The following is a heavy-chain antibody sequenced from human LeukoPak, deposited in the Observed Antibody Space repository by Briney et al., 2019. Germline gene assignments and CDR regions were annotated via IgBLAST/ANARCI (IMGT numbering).Heavy chain of an antibody. Sequence: SETLSLTCTVSGGSISNYYWSWIRQPPGKGLEWIGYIYYSGSTHYNPSLKSRLTISVDTSKNQFSLKLSSVTAADTAVYYCARGSLDFDYWGQGTLVTVSS. CDR1: GGSISNYY. J-gene: IGHJ4*02. CDR3: ARGSLDFDY. CDR2: IYYSGST. V-gene: IGHV4-59*12.